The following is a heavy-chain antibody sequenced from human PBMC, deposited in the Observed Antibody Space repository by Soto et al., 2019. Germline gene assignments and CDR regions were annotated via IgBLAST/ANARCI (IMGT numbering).Heavy chain of an antibody. CDR1: GGPISSGGYS. CDR3: ARDRLRVDIVVVPAANDASDI. D-gene: IGHD2-2*01. Sequence: SETLSLTCAVSGGPISSGGYSWSWIRQPPGKGLEWIGEINHSGSTNYNPSLKSRVTISVDKSKNQFSLKLSSVTAADTAVYYCARDRLRVDIVVVPAANDASDIWGQGTMVTVSS. CDR2: INHSGST. J-gene: IGHJ3*02. V-gene: IGHV4-30-2*01.